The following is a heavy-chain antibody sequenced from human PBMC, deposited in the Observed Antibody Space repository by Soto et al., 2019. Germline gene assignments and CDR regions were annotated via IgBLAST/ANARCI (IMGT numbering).Heavy chain of an antibody. CDR1: GYTFSNYG. CDR2: ISLYSDGT. V-gene: IGHV1-18*01. CDR3: ARDTKIPANAIHDGF. J-gene: IGHJ4*02. Sequence: QVQLVQSGGEVKRPGASVKVSCKTSGYTFSNYGITWVRQAPGQPLEWLGWISLYSDGTSYAQKFRGRVSMTTDTSTTTAYMELSRLTSDDTAIYYCARDTKIPANAIHDGFWGQGTLVTVSS. D-gene: IGHD2-2*01.